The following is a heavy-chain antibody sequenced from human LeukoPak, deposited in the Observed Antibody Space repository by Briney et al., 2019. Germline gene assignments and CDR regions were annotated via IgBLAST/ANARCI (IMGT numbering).Heavy chain of an antibody. CDR2: ISSDGSRV. D-gene: IGHD3-10*01. J-gene: IGHJ4*02. V-gene: IGHV3-74*01. CDR1: GFTFSDYW. Sequence: PGGSLTLSCAASGFTFSDYWMHWVRQAPGKGLVWVSRISSDGSRVTYADSVKGRFTISRDNAKNTLYLQMNSLRAEDTAVYYCAKDWDYYGSGSYYHFDYWGQGTLVTVSS. CDR3: AKDWDYYGSGSYYHFDY.